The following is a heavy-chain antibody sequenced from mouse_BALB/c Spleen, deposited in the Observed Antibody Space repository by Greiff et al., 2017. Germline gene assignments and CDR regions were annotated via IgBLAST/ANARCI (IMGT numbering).Heavy chain of an antibody. CDR1: GFTFSSYG. Sequence: EVMLVESGGDLVKPGGSLKLSCAASGFTFSSYGMSWVRQTPDKRLEWVATISSGGSYTYYPDSVKGRFTISRDNAKNTLYLQMSSLKSEDTAMYYCARGGYGSSYAMDYWGQGTSVTVSS. J-gene: IGHJ4*01. D-gene: IGHD1-1*01. V-gene: IGHV5-6*02. CDR3: ARGGYGSSYAMDY. CDR2: ISSGGSYT.